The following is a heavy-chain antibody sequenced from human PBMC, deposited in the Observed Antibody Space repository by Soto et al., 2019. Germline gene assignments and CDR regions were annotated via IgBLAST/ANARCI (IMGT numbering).Heavy chain of an antibody. Sequence: QVQLVESGRGVVQPGRSLRLSCAASGFTFSSYGMHWVRQAPGKGLEWVAVISYDGSNKYYADSVKGRFTISRDNSKNTLYLQMNSLRAEDTAVYYCAKPGSGWSRFGDGMDVWGQGTTVTVSS. V-gene: IGHV3-30*18. CDR2: ISYDGSNK. J-gene: IGHJ6*02. CDR3: AKPGSGWSRFGDGMDV. CDR1: GFTFSSYG. D-gene: IGHD6-19*01.